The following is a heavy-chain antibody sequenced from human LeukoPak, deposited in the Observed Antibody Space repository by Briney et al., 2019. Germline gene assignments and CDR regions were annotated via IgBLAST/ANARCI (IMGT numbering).Heavy chain of an antibody. Sequence: GGSLRLSCAASGFTFSNFAMTWVRQAPGKGLEWVTSIVGSSSTYYADSLKGRFTISRDNAKNSLYLQMNSLRAEDTAVYYCARIGAGSSRDYWGQGTLVTVSS. J-gene: IGHJ4*02. CDR1: GFTFSNFA. CDR2: IVGSSST. CDR3: ARIGAGSSRDY. D-gene: IGHD6-13*01. V-gene: IGHV3-21*01.